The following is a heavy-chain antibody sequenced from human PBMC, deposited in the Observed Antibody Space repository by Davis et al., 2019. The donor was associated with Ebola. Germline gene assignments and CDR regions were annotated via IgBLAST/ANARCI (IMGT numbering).Heavy chain of an antibody. CDR2: ISYDGSNK. D-gene: IGHD2-2*02. Sequence: LSLTCAASGFTFSNYAMSWVRQAPGKGLEWVAVISYDGSNKYYADSVKGRFTISRDNSKNTLYLQMNSLRAEDTAVYYCAKDRRIVVVPAAIALDYWGQGTLVTVSS. CDR3: AKDRRIVVVPAAIALDY. V-gene: IGHV3-30*18. CDR1: GFTFSNYA. J-gene: IGHJ4*02.